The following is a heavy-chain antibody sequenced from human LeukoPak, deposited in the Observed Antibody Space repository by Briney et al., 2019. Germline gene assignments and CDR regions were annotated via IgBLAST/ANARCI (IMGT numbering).Heavy chain of an antibody. Sequence: GGSLRLSCAASGLTFSSYEMTWVRQAPGKGLEWVSYISSSGSTIYYADSVKGRFTISRDNAKNSLYLQMNSLRAEDTAVYYCARDLWDFWSGFDYWGQGTLVTVSS. D-gene: IGHD3-3*01. CDR2: ISSSGSTI. CDR3: ARDLWDFWSGFDY. V-gene: IGHV3-48*03. CDR1: GLTFSSYE. J-gene: IGHJ4*02.